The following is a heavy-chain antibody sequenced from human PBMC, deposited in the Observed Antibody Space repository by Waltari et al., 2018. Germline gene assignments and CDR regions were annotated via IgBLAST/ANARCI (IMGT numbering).Heavy chain of an antibody. D-gene: IGHD2-2*01. J-gene: IGHJ6*02. CDR1: GGSISSYY. V-gene: IGHV4-59*01. CDR3: AICSSTSCPRGYYYGMDV. Sequence: QVQLQESGPGLVKPSETLSLTCTVSGGSISSYYWSWIRQPPGKGLEWIGYIYYSGSTNYNPSLKSRVTISVDTSKNQFALKLSSVTAADTAVYYCAICSSTSCPRGYYYGMDVWGQGTTVTVSS. CDR2: IYYSGST.